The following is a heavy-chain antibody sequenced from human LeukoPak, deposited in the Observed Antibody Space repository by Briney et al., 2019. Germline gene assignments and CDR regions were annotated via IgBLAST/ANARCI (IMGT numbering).Heavy chain of an antibody. D-gene: IGHD3-10*02. CDR1: GFTFSNYW. V-gene: IGHV3-7*01. CDR2: IKQDGSEK. J-gene: IGHJ6*04. Sequence: PGRSLRLSCAASGFTFSNYWMTWFRQTPGKGPEWVGNIKQDGSEKYYVDSVKGRFTISRDNAKNSLYLQMNSLRAEDTAGYYLADLGITMIGGAWGKGNTVTTSP. CDR3: ADLGITMIGGA.